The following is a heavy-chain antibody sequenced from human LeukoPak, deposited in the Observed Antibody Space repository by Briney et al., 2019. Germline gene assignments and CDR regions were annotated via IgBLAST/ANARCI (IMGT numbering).Heavy chain of an antibody. CDR3: AKSQYTGNYHFDN. CDR1: GFTFSSYA. D-gene: IGHD1-26*01. J-gene: IGHJ4*02. Sequence: GGSLRLSCAASGFTFSSYAMSWVRQAPGKGLEWVSAISGSGGSTYYADSVKGRFTISRDNSKNTLSLQMSDLRAEDTAIYYCAKSQYTGNYHFDNWGQGTLVTVSS. CDR2: ISGSGGST. V-gene: IGHV3-23*01.